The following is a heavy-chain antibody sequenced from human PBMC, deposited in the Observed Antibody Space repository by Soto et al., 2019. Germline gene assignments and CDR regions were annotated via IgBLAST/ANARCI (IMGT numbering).Heavy chain of an antibody. Sequence: SETLSLTCAVSGGSITSYFWSWIRQPPGKGLEWIGYIYYSGSTKYNPSLKSRVTISVDTSKNQFSLKLSSVTAADTAVYYCARDHYYDSTGYYDYWGQGTLVPVSS. J-gene: IGHJ4*02. CDR3: ARDHYYDSTGYYDY. D-gene: IGHD3-22*01. V-gene: IGHV4-59*01. CDR2: IYYSGST. CDR1: GGSITSYF.